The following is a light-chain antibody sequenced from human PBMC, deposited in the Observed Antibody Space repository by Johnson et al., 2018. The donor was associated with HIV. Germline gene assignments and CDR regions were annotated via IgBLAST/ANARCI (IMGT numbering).Light chain of an antibody. J-gene: IGLJ1*01. V-gene: IGLV1-51*02. CDR1: SSDMGNYA. CDR2: ENN. CDR3: GTWDYSLSALYV. Sequence: QSVLTQPPSVSAAPGQKVTISCSGSSSDMGNYAVSWYQQLPGTAPKLLIYENNKRPSGIPDRFSGSKSGTSATLGITGLQTGDEADYYCGTWDYSLSALYVFGTGTKVTVL.